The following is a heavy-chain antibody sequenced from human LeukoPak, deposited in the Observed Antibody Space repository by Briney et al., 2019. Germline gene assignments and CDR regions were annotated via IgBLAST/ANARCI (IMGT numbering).Heavy chain of an antibody. CDR2: IYSGGST. J-gene: IGHJ6*02. CDR3: ARDPGFGSDYYDSSGYYYGGMDV. CDR1: GFTVSSNY. D-gene: IGHD3-22*01. V-gene: IGHV3-66*01. Sequence: PGGSLRLSCAASGFTVSSNYMSWVRQAPGKGLEWVSVIYSGGSTYYADSVKGRFTISRDNSKNTLYLQMNSLRAEDTAVYYCARDPGFGSDYYDSSGYYYGGMDVWGQGTTVTVSS.